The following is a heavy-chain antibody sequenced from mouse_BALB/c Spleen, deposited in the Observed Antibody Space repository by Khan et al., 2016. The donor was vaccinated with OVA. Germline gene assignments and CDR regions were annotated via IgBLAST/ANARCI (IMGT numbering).Heavy chain of an antibody. CDR3: GRSTMVTTEFAY. V-gene: IGHV1S81*02. Sequence: VQLQESGAELVKPGASVKLSCKASGYTFTSYWMQWVKQRPGQGLEWIGEINPSNGRSNYNENFKSKATLTVDKSSTTAHMQLSSLTSEDSAVYYCGRSTMVTTEFAYWGQGTLVTVSA. J-gene: IGHJ3*01. CDR2: INPSNGRS. CDR1: GYTFTSYW. D-gene: IGHD2-2*01.